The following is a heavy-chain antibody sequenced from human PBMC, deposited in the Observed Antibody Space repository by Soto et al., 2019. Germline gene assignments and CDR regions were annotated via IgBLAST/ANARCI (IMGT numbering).Heavy chain of an antibody. V-gene: IGHV1-69*06. J-gene: IGHJ6*02. D-gene: IGHD3-3*01. CDR1: GGTFSIYA. CDR3: ARDHYDFWSGQPLLDGMDV. Sequence: SVKVSCKASGGTFSIYAISWVLQSPLQWLEWMGGIIPIFGTANYAQKFQGRVTITADKSTSTAYMELSSLRSEDTAVYYCARDHYDFWSGQPLLDGMDVWGQGTTVTVSS. CDR2: IIPIFGTA.